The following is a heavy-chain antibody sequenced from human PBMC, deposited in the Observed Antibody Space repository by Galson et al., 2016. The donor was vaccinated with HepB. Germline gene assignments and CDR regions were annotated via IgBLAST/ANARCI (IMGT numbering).Heavy chain of an antibody. V-gene: IGHV4-61*02. D-gene: IGHD2-2*01. CDR1: GGSIISGSHY. CDR3: ARMPDS. CDR2: ISTSGTT. J-gene: IGHJ4*02. Sequence: QIQLQESGPGLVKPSQTLSLTCTVSGGSIISGSHYWTWIRQPAGKGLEWIGGISTSGTTKYNPTLRSRVPISADTSQTQLSLKLSSVTASDTAMYYCARMPDSWGQGTLVTVSS.